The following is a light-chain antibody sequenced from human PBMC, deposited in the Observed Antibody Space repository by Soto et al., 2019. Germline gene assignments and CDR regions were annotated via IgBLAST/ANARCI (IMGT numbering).Light chain of an antibody. CDR3: QQYGNSPPLT. J-gene: IGKJ4*01. Sequence: EIVMTQSPATLSMSPGERATLSCRASQSVRSNLAWYQQKPGQAPRLLIYGASIRATGIPDRFSGSGSGTDFTLTISRLEPEDFAVYYCQQYGNSPPLTFGGGTKVDIK. CDR2: GAS. CDR1: QSVRSN. V-gene: IGKV3-20*01.